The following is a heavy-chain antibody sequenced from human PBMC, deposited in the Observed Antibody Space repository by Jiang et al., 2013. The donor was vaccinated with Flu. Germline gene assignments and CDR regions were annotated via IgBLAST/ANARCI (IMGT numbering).Heavy chain of an antibody. CDR3: AAGKGGGGSFY. CDR1: GYTFTGFA. J-gene: IGHJ4*02. Sequence: EVKKPGASVKVSCKASGYTFTGFAIHWVRQAPGQGLQWLGWINAGNGNTKYSQKFQGRVTITRDTSASTAYMELSSLISEDTAIYYCAAGKGGGGSFYWGQGALVTVSS. D-gene: IGHD2-15*01. V-gene: IGHV1-3*01. CDR2: INAGNGNT.